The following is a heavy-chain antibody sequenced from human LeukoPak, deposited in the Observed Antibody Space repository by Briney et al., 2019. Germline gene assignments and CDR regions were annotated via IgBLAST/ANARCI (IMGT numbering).Heavy chain of an antibody. CDR3: ARPLDSSGSPRPNDAFDI. J-gene: IGHJ3*02. CDR1: GSPISSSSYY. CDR2: IYYSGST. Sequence: PSETLSLTCTVSGSPISSSSYYWGWIRQPPGKGLEWIGSIYYSGSTYYNPSLKSRVTISVDTSKNQFSLKLSSVTAADTAVYYCARPLDSSGSPRPNDAFDIWGQGTMVTVSS. V-gene: IGHV4-39*01. D-gene: IGHD3-22*01.